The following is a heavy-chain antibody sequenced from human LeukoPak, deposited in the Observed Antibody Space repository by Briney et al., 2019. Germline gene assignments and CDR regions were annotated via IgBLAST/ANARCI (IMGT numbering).Heavy chain of an antibody. CDR1: GYIFTSYW. CDR2: IYPGDSDT. V-gene: IGHV5-51*01. J-gene: IGHJ6*03. D-gene: IGHD3-3*01. Sequence: GDLLKTSCKGSGYIFTSYWIGWVRQMAEKGLECVWIIYPGDSDTRYSPSFQGQVTLSADKSLSTAYLQWSSLKASDTAMYYCARLVGVTIFGVVIHSPYYMDVWGKGTTVTVSS. CDR3: ARLVGVTIFGVVIHSPYYMDV.